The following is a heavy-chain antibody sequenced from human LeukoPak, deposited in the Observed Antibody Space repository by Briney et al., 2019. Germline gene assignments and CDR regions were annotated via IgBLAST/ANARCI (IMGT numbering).Heavy chain of an antibody. J-gene: IGHJ4*02. V-gene: IGHV4-39*07. Sequence: PSETLSLTCTVSGDSTSSDRYYGGWVRQPPGKGLEWIGEINHSGSTNYNPSLKSRATISVDTSKNQFSLKLSSVTAADTAVYYCARGLTEMATIYYFDYWGQGTLVTVSS. D-gene: IGHD5-24*01. CDR1: GDSTSSDRYY. CDR2: INHSGST. CDR3: ARGLTEMATIYYFDY.